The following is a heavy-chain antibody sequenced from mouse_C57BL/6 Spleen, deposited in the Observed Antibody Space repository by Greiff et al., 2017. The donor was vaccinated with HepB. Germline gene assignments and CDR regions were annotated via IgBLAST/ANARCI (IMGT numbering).Heavy chain of an antibody. J-gene: IGHJ3*01. CDR3: ARGRSGAD. CDR1: GYTFTSYW. V-gene: IGHV1-52*01. CDR2: IDPSDSET. D-gene: IGHD3-1*01. Sequence: QVHVKQPGAELVRPGSSVKLSCKASGYTFTSYWMHWVKQRPIQGLEWIGNIDPSDSETHYNQKFKDKATLTVDKSSSTAYMQLSSLTSEDSAVYYCARGRSGADWGQGTLVTVSA.